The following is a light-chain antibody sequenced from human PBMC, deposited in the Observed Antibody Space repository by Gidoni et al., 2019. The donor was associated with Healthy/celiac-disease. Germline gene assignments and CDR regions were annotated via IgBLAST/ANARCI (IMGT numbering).Light chain of an antibody. CDR2: DAS. J-gene: IGKJ2*01. CDR3: QQRSNWPST. Sequence: EIVLTQSPATLSLSPGESATLSCRASKSVSSYLAWYQPKPGQAPRLLIYDASNRATGIPARFIGSGSGTDFTLTISSLEPEDFAFYYCQQRSNWPSTFGQGTKLEIK. V-gene: IGKV3-11*01. CDR1: KSVSSY.